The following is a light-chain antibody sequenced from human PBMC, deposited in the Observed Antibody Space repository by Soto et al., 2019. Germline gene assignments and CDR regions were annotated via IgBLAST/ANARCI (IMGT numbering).Light chain of an antibody. J-gene: IGKJ1*01. CDR3: QQYNNWPRT. Sequence: TVVSQSLATLSVSPRERATLSCRASQSIRSTLAWFQQKPGQAPRLLIYDASKRATGIPARFSGSGSGTEFTLTISSLQSEDFAVYYCQQYNNWPRTFGQGTKVDI. V-gene: IGKV3-15*01. CDR1: QSIRST. CDR2: DAS.